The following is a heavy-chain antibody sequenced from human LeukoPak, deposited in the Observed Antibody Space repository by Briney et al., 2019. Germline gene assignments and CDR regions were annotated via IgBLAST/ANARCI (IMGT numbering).Heavy chain of an antibody. J-gene: IGHJ4*02. V-gene: IGHV4-59*11. D-gene: IGHD1-26*01. Sequence: SETLSLTCTVSGGSISIHYWNWIRQPPGKGLEWIGSIYHSGSTTYNPSLKSRVTISGDTSKNQFSLKLTSVTAADTAVYYCTRDRELGFWGQGTLVTVSS. CDR1: GGSISIHY. CDR3: TRDRELGF. CDR2: IYHSGST.